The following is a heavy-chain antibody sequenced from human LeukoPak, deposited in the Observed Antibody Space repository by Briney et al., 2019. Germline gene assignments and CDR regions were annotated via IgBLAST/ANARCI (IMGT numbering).Heavy chain of an antibody. J-gene: IGHJ4*02. V-gene: IGHV3-23*01. Sequence: GGSLRLSCVASGFTFSSYAMSWVRQAQGKGLEWVSAISGSGGSTYYADSVKGRFTISRDNSKNTLYLQMNSLRAEDTAVYYCAKDKRALRYFDQVYFDYWGQGTLVTVSS. CDR1: GFTFSSYA. CDR3: AKDKRALRYFDQVYFDY. CDR2: ISGSGGST. D-gene: IGHD3-9*01.